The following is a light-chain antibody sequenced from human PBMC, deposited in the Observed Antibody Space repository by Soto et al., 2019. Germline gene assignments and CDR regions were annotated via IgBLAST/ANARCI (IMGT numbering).Light chain of an antibody. CDR1: QGIGSY. J-gene: IGKJ5*01. CDR3: QQLNTYPLT. CDR2: AAS. V-gene: IGKV1-9*01. Sequence: IQLTQSPSSLSASVGDRVTITCRASQGIGSYLAWYQQKPGKAPKLLSYAASTLQSGVPSRFSGSGSVTDFTLTISSLQPEDFATYYCQQLNTYPLTFGQGTRLGIK.